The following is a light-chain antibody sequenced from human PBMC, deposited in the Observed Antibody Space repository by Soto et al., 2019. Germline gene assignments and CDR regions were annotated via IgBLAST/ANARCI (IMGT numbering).Light chain of an antibody. CDR2: LGS. V-gene: IGKV2-28*01. J-gene: IGKJ4*01. Sequence: DLVMTQSPLSLPVTPGEPASISCRSSQSLLHTNGYNYLDWYLQKPGQSPQALIYLGSNRSSGVPDRFSGSGSGTDFTLTISRLEPEDSAVYYCQQYGSSGLTFGGGTKVDI. CDR3: QQYGSSGLT. CDR1: QSLLHTNGYNY.